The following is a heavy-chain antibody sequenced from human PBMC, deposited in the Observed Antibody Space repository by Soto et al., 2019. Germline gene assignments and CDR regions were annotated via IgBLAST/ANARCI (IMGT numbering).Heavy chain of an antibody. CDR2: IWYDGSNK. D-gene: IGHD5-12*01. Sequence: GGSLRLSCAASGFTFSIYGMHWVRQAQGKGLEWVAVIWYDGSNKYYADSVKGRFTISRDNSKNTLYLQMNSLRAEDTAVYYCARVGGYDLTGDSRNVYYYYYYMDVWGKGTTVTVSS. CDR1: GFTFSIYG. CDR3: ARVGGYDLTGDSRNVYYYYYYMDV. J-gene: IGHJ6*03. V-gene: IGHV3-33*01.